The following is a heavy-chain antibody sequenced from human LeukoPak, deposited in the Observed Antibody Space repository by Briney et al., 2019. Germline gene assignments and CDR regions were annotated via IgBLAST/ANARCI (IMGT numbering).Heavy chain of an antibody. CDR2: ISSSGSTI. CDR1: GFTFSDYY. J-gene: IGHJ4*02. Sequence: GGSLRLSCAASGFTFSDYYMSWIRQAPGKGLEWVSYISSSGSTIYYADSVKGRFTISRDNAKNSLYLQMNSLRAEDTAVYYCARDMSSGRKQLIDYWGQGTLVTVSS. D-gene: IGHD6-19*01. CDR3: ARDMSSGRKQLIDY. V-gene: IGHV3-11*04.